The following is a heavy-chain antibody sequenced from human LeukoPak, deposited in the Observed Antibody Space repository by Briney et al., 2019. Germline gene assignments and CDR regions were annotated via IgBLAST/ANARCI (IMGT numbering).Heavy chain of an antibody. CDR1: GGSISSYY. CDR3: AGGPYGSGSYYPFDY. CDR2: IYYSGST. Sequence: PSETLSLTCTVSGGSISSYYWSWIRQPPGKGLEWIGYIYYSGSTNYNPSLKSRVTISVDTSKNQFSLKLSSVTAADTAVYYCAGGPYGSGSYYPFDYWGQGTLVTVSS. D-gene: IGHD3-10*01. V-gene: IGHV4-59*01. J-gene: IGHJ4*02.